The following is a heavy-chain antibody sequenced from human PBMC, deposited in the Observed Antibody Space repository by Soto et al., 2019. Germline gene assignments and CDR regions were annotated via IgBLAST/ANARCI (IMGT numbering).Heavy chain of an antibody. Sequence: PGGSLRLCCAASRFTFSDYGMHWVRQAPCKGLEWVAGISHGATRKSYSDSVKGRFIISRDNSKKMLYLQLNSLRREDTAVYYCAKDWAGGSNRYQLDYWGRGTLVTVSS. CDR1: RFTFSDYG. V-gene: IGHV3-30*18. CDR3: AKDWAGGSNRYQLDY. CDR2: ISHGATRK. J-gene: IGHJ4*02. D-gene: IGHD4-4*01.